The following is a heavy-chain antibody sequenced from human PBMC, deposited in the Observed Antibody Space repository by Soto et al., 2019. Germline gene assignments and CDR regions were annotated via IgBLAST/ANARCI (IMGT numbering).Heavy chain of an antibody. Sequence: GESLKVSWKGSGYSFTSYWIDWVREMPAKGLEWMGIMYAGDSDASYSPSFQAQVTISADKSISTAYLQWSSLKASDTAVYYCARLLRPYRSSSFYYGMDVWGQGTTVAVSS. CDR1: GYSFTSYW. V-gene: IGHV5-51*01. J-gene: IGHJ6*02. CDR3: ARLLRPYRSSSFYYGMDV. D-gene: IGHD6-6*01. CDR2: MYAGDSDA.